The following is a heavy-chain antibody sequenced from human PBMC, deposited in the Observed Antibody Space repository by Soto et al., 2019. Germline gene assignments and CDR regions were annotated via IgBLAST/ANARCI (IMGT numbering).Heavy chain of an antibody. Sequence: QVQLVQSGGEVKKPGASVKVSCKASGYNLTSYGISWVRQAPGQGLEWMGWINGYNGNTNFAQNLQGRVTMTTDTSTSTAYMELRSLRSDDTAVYYCARDSVGTIMLQGLNDFDYWGQGTLVTVSS. CDR2: INGYNGNT. J-gene: IGHJ4*02. CDR1: GYNLTSYG. CDR3: ARDSVGTIMLQGLNDFDY. V-gene: IGHV1-18*01. D-gene: IGHD3-16*01.